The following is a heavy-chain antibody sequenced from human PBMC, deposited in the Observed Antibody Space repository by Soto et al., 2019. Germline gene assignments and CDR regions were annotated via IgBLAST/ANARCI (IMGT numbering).Heavy chain of an antibody. Sequence: QVQLVESGGGVVQPGRSLRLSCAASGFTFSSYGMHWVLQAPGKGLEWVAVISYDGSNKYYADSVKCRFTISRDNSTNTLYLQMNSLRAADTAVYYCAKAFGGPPYFIGKPTTTSYWGQGTLVAVSS. CDR2: ISYDGSNK. CDR1: GFTFSSYG. J-gene: IGHJ4*02. D-gene: IGHD3-16*01. V-gene: IGHV3-30*18. CDR3: AKAFGGPPYFIGKPTTTSY.